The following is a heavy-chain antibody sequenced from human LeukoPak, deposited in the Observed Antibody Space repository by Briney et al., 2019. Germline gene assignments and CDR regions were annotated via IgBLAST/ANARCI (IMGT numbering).Heavy chain of an antibody. CDR3: AKILRFLEWLNFDY. V-gene: IGHV3-23*01. Sequence: GGSLRLSCAASGFTFSSYAMSWVRQAPGKGLEWVSAISGSGGSTYYADSVKGRFTISRDNAKNTVYLQMNSLRAEDTAEYYCAKILRFLEWLNFDYWGQGTLVTVSS. D-gene: IGHD3-3*01. CDR2: ISGSGGST. J-gene: IGHJ4*02. CDR1: GFTFSSYA.